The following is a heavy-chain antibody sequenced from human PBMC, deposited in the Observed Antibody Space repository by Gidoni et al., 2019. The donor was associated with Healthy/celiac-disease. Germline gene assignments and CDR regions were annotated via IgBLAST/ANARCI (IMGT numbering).Heavy chain of an antibody. CDR2: IKSKTDGGTT. D-gene: IGHD3-10*01. CDR1: GFTFSNAW. Sequence: GGSLRLSCAASGFTFSNAWMSWVRQAPGKGLEWVGRIKSKTDGGTTDYAAPVKGRFTISRDDSKNTLYLQMNSLKTEDTAVYYCTTGYGSGSSFDYWGQGTLVTVSS. V-gene: IGHV3-15*01. J-gene: IGHJ4*02. CDR3: TTGYGSGSSFDY.